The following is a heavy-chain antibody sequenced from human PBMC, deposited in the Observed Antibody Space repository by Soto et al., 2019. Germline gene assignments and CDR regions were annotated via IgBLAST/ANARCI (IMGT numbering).Heavy chain of an antibody. CDR2: INPSGGST. CDR1: GYTFTSYY. J-gene: IGHJ6*02. D-gene: IGHD3-3*01. CDR3: ARAWGRFLEWLIWDYYYYGMDV. V-gene: IGHV1-46*01. Sequence: ASVKVSCKASGYTFTSYYMHWVRQAPGQGLEWMGIINPSGGSTSYAQKFQGRVTMTRDTSTSTVYMELSSLRSEDTAVYYCARAWGRFLEWLIWDYYYYGMDVWGQGATVTVSS.